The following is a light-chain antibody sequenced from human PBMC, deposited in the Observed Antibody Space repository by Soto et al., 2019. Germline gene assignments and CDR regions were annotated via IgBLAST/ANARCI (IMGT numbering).Light chain of an antibody. CDR2: AAS. CDR3: QLSYSTPRT. CDR1: QSISSY. V-gene: IGKV1-39*01. Sequence: DIQMTQTPSSLSASVGDRVTSTCRASQSISSYLNWYQQKPGKAPKLLIYAASSLQSGVPSRFSGSGSGTDFTLTISSLQPEDFATYYCQLSYSTPRTFGQGTNVDI. J-gene: IGKJ1*01.